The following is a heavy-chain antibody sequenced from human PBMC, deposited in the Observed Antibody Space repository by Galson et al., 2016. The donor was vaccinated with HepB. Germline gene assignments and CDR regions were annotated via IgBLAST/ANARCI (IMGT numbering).Heavy chain of an antibody. Sequence: SLRLSCAASGFTFSTYWMHWVRQAPGKGLVWVSRIRGDGSITSYADSVKGRFTISRDNAKNTLHLKMNSLRVEDTAVYYCARSDYADYCGQGTLVTVSS. V-gene: IGHV3-74*01. CDR2: IRGDGSIT. J-gene: IGHJ4*02. CDR1: GFTFSTYW. CDR3: ARSDYADY.